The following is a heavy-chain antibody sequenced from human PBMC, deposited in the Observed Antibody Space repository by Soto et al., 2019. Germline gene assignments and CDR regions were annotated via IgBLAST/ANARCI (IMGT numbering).Heavy chain of an antibody. V-gene: IGHV1-18*04. D-gene: IGHD1-26*01. Sequence: GDSVKVSSKASGYPLTNYGVTLVRQAPGQGLEWLGRVTPYKADTNSAQSLQGRVTMATDTSTNTAYLELRSLRSDDTAVYFCAPDGPSNSANLYAFDVWGQGTMVTVSS. CDR2: VTPYKADT. J-gene: IGHJ3*01. CDR3: APDGPSNSANLYAFDV. CDR1: GYPLTNYG.